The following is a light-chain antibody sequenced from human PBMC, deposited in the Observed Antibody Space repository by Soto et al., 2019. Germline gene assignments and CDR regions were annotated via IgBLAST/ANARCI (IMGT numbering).Light chain of an antibody. CDR3: AAWDDSLNVV. CDR1: SSNIGSNF. V-gene: IGLV1-47*01. Sequence: QSVLTQPPSASGTPGQRVTMSCSGSSSNIGSNFVYCYQHLPGTAPKLLMYRNDQRPSGVPDRFSGSKSGTSASLAISGLRSEDEADYYCAAWDDSLNVVFGGGTKLTVL. CDR2: RND. J-gene: IGLJ2*01.